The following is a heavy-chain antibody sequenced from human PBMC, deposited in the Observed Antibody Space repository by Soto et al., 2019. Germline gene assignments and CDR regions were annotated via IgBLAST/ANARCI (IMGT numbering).Heavy chain of an antibody. D-gene: IGHD3-9*01. CDR3: ASAAYYDMLTGHHWYFDL. CDR1: GYTFTSYG. CDR2: ISAYNGNT. V-gene: IGHV1-18*01. Sequence: QVQLVQSGAEVKKPGASVKVSCKASGYTFTSYGISWVRQAPGQGLAWMGWISAYNGNTNYAQKLQGRVTMTTGTSTSTAYMELRSLRSDDTAVSYCASAAYYDMLTGHHWYFDLWGRGTLVTVSS. J-gene: IGHJ2*01.